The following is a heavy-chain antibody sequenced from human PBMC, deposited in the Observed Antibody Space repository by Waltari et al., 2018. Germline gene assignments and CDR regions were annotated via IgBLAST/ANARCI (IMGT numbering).Heavy chain of an antibody. D-gene: IGHD4-17*01. CDR3: ARAGYGDFYYFDY. CDR2: IIPIFGTA. Sequence: QVQLVQSGAEVKKPGSSVKVSCKASGGTFSSYAISWVRQAPGQGLEWMGRIIPIFGTANDAQKVQGRVTITAEKSTSTAYMELSSLRSEDTAVYYCARAGYGDFYYFDYWGQGTLVTVSS. J-gene: IGHJ4*02. CDR1: GGTFSSYA. V-gene: IGHV1-69*08.